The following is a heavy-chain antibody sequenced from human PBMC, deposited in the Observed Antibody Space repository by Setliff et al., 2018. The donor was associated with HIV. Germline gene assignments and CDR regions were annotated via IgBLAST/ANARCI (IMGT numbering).Heavy chain of an antibody. V-gene: IGHV4-31*03. CDR1: GGSISSGGYY. Sequence: SDTLSLTCTVSGGSISSGGYYWSWIRQHPGKGLEWIGYIYYSGRTYYNPSLKSRVTISVDTSEIQFSLKLSSVTAADTAVYYCARHCGGDCYPSAYYMDVWGKGTTVTVSS. D-gene: IGHD2-21*01. CDR3: ARHCGGDCYPSAYYMDV. CDR2: IYYSGRT. J-gene: IGHJ6*03.